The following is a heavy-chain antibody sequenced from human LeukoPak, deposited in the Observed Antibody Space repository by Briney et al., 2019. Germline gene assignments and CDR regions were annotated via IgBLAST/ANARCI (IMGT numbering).Heavy chain of an antibody. CDR3: ARDLSIAARSGWFDP. J-gene: IGHJ5*02. V-gene: IGHV4-30-4*01. Sequence: PSETLSLTCTVSGGSISSGDYYWTWIRQPPGKGLEWIAYIYYTGSTYYNPSLKSRVTISVDTSKNQFSLKMTSLTAADTAVYYCARDLSIAARSGWFDPWGQEPWSPSPQ. CDR2: IYYTGST. CDR1: GGSISSGDYY. D-gene: IGHD6-6*01.